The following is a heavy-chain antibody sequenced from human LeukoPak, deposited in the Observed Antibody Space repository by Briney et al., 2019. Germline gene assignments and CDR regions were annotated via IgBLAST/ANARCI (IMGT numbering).Heavy chain of an antibody. V-gene: IGHV3-7*01. CDR3: ARDHAGHGDYFGNFDY. CDR1: GFTFGSYW. Sequence: GGSLRLSCAASGFTFGSYWMSWVRQAPGKGLEWVANIKQDGSEKYYVDSVKGRFTISRDNAKKSLNLQMNSLRAEDTAVYYCARDHAGHGDYFGNFDYWGQGTLVTVSS. CDR2: IKQDGSEK. D-gene: IGHD4-17*01. J-gene: IGHJ4*02.